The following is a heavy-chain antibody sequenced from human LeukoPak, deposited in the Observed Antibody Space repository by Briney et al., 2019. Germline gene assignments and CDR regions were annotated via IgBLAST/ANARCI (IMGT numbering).Heavy chain of an antibody. CDR1: GHSISSGYY. CDR3: ATYNTFRLGFDY. D-gene: IGHD3/OR15-3a*01. CDR2: IYHSGST. Sequence: PSETLSLTCAVSGHSISSGYYWGWIRPPPGKGLEWIGSIYHSGSTYYNPSLKSRVTISVDTSKNQFSLKLSSVTAADTAVYYCATYNTFRLGFDYWGQGTLVTVSS. V-gene: IGHV4-38-2*01. J-gene: IGHJ4*02.